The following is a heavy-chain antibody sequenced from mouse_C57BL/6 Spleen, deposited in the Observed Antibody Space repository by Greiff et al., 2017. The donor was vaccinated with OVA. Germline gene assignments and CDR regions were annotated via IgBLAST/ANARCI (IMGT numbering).Heavy chain of an antibody. J-gene: IGHJ2*01. CDR3: TTYYGSSYYYFDY. CDR1: GYTFTDYE. V-gene: IGHV1-15*01. CDR2: IDPETGGT. D-gene: IGHD1-1*01. Sequence: VQLQESGAELVRPGASVTLSCKASGYTFTDYEMHWVKQTPVHGLEWIGAIDPETGGTAYNQKFKGKAILTADKSSSTAYMELRSLTSEDSAVYYCTTYYGSSYYYFDYWGKGTTLTVSS.